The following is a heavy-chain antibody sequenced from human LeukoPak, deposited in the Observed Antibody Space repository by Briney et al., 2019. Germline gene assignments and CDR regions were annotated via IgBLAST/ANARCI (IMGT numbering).Heavy chain of an antibody. CDR2: ISSSSSTI. Sequence: GGSLRLSCAASGFTFSSYAMSWVRQAPGKGLEWVSYISSSSSTIYYADSVKSRFTISRDNAKNSLYLQMNSLRDEDTAVYYCARDFRSGYYFYYFDYWGQGTLVTVSS. CDR3: ARDFRSGYYFYYFDY. V-gene: IGHV3-48*02. D-gene: IGHD3-22*01. CDR1: GFTFSSYA. J-gene: IGHJ4*02.